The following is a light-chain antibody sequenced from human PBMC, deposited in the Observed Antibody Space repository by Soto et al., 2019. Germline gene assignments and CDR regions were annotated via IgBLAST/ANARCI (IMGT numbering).Light chain of an antibody. CDR3: QQRSNWPLVT. Sequence: EIVLTQSPATLSLSPGERATLSCRASKSVSSYLAWYQQKPGQAPRLLIYDASNRATGIPARFSGSGSGTDFTLTISCLEPEDFAVYYCQQRSNWPLVTFGPGTKVDIK. J-gene: IGKJ3*01. CDR2: DAS. CDR1: KSVSSY. V-gene: IGKV3-11*01.